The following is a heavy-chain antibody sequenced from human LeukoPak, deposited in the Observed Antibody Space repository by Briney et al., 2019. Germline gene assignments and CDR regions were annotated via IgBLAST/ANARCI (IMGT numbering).Heavy chain of an antibody. CDR3: ARGRSGEDEYQLLHSNWFDP. D-gene: IGHD2-2*01. J-gene: IGHJ5*02. V-gene: IGHV4-34*01. CDR1: GGSFSGYY. CDR2: INHSGST. Sequence: PSETLSLTCAVYGGSFSGYYWSWIRQPPGKGLEWIGEINHSGSTNYNLSLKSRVTISVDTSKNQFSLKLSSVTAADTAVYYCARGRSGEDEYQLLHSNWFDPWGQGTLVTVSS.